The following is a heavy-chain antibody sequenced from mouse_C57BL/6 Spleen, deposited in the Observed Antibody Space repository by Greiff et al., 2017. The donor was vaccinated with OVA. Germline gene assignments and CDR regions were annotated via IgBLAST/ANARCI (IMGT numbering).Heavy chain of an antibody. CDR3: ARRGYYGSDLYYAMDY. CDR2: ILPGSGST. Sequence: VQRVESGAELMKPGASVKLSCKATGYTFTGYWIEWVKQRPGHGLEWIGEILPGSGSTNYNEKFKGKATFTADTSSNTAYMQLSSLTTEDSAIYYCARRGYYGSDLYYAMDYWGQGTSVTVSS. CDR1: GYTFTGYW. D-gene: IGHD1-1*01. V-gene: IGHV1-9*01. J-gene: IGHJ4*01.